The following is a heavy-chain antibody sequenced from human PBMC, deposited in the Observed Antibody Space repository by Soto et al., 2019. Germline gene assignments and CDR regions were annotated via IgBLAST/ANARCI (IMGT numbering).Heavy chain of an antibody. CDR3: AREGRGRLDDILTGYYTGRLYYGMDV. CDR2: IYHSGST. J-gene: IGHJ6*02. V-gene: IGHV4-30-2*01. D-gene: IGHD3-9*01. Sequence: TLSLTCAVSGGSISSGGYSWSWIRQPPGKCLEWIGYIYHSGSTYYNPSLKSRVTISVDRSKNQFSLKLSSVTAADTAVYYCAREGRGRLDDILTGYYTGRLYYGMDVWGQGTTVTVSS. CDR1: GGSISSGGYS.